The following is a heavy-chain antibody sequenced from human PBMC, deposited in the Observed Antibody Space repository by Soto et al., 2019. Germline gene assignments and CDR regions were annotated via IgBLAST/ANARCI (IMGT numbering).Heavy chain of an antibody. V-gene: IGHV3-23*01. J-gene: IGHJ5*02. CDR3: AKGDDYDFWSGSPLPNWIDP. D-gene: IGHD3-3*01. CDR2: ISGSGGST. CDR1: GFTFSSYA. Sequence: GGSLRLSCAASGFTFSSYAMSWVRQAPGKGLEWVSAISGSGGSTYYADSVKGRFTISRDNSKNTLYLQMNSLRAEDTAVYYCAKGDDYDFWSGSPLPNWIDPWGQGTLVTVSS.